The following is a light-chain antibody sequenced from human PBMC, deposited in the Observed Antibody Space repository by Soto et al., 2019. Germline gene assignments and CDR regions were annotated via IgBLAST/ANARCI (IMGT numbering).Light chain of an antibody. CDR3: QQYGSSLT. CDR2: GAS. Sequence: EVVLTHSPGTLSLSPGERATLACRASKSVSNYVAWYQQKSVQPPRFLIYGASSRASGIPDRFSGSGSGTDFTLTISRVEPEDFALYYCQQYGSSLTFGLGTKVDI. V-gene: IGKV3-20*01. J-gene: IGKJ1*01. CDR1: KSVSNY.